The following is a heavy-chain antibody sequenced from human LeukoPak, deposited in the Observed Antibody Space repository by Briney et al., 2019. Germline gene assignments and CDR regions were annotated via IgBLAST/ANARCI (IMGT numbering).Heavy chain of an antibody. CDR2: IYTSGST. D-gene: IGHD2-15*01. CDR1: GGSLSSYY. Sequence: PSETLSLTCTVSGGSLSSYYWSWIRQPAGKGLEWIGRIYTSGSTNYNPSLKSRVTMSVDTSKNQFSLKLSSVTAADTAVYYCARDLGYCSGGSCYAPADFPRADNWFDPWGQGTLVTVSS. CDR3: ARDLGYCSGGSCYAPADFPRADNWFDP. J-gene: IGHJ5*02. V-gene: IGHV4-4*07.